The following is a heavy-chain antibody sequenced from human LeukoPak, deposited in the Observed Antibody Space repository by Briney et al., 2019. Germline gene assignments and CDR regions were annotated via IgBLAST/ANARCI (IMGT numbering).Heavy chain of an antibody. CDR1: GFTFSSYA. V-gene: IGHV3-23*01. J-gene: IGHJ4*02. CDR3: AKDGGIAAAGTSVYFDY. CDR2: ISGSGGST. D-gene: IGHD6-13*01. Sequence: PGGSLRLSCAASGFTFSSYAMSWVRQAPGKGLQWVSGISGSGGSTYYADSVKGRFTISRDNSKSTLSLQMNSLRAEDTAVYYCAKDGGIAAAGTSVYFDYWGQGTLVTVSS.